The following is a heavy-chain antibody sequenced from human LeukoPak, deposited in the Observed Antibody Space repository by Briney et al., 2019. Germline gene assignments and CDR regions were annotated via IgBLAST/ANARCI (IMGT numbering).Heavy chain of an antibody. CDR1: GFTFRSNA. J-gene: IGHJ4*02. CDR2: ISGSGGST. Sequence: GRSLRLSCAASGFTFRSNAMSWVRQAPGKGLEWVSAISGSGGSTYYADSVKGRFTIPRDNSKNTMYLQMNSLRAEDTAVYYCGKAAWGGYRTYYFDYRGQGTLGTVSA. CDR3: GKAAWGGYRTYYFDY. D-gene: IGHD3-3*01. V-gene: IGHV3-23*01.